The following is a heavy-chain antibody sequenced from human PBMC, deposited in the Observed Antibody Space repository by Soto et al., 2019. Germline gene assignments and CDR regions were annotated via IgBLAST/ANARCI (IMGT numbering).Heavy chain of an antibody. V-gene: IGHV1-69*13. CDR1: GGTFGTYG. Sequence: GASVKVSCKTSGGTFGTYGIGWARQAPGQGLEWMGGIVPLTGTPNYAQKFQGRVTITADEASSTVHMRLSSLRSDDTAVYYCARGIKYGDYSRWFDPWGPGTLVTVSS. J-gene: IGHJ5*02. D-gene: IGHD4-17*01. CDR3: ARGIKYGDYSRWFDP. CDR2: IVPLTGTP.